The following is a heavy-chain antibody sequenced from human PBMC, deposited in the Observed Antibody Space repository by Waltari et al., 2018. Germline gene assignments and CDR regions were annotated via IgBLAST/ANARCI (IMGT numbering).Heavy chain of an antibody. CDR2: IYYSGST. Sequence: QVQLQESGPGLVKPSETLSLTCTVSGGSISSHYWSRIRQPPGKGLEWIGYIYYSGSTNYNPSLKSRVTISVDTSKNQFSLKLSSVTAADTAVYYCAAAWGLFGYFDYWGQGTLVTVSS. CDR3: AAAWGLFGYFDY. J-gene: IGHJ4*02. CDR1: GGSISSHY. V-gene: IGHV4-59*11. D-gene: IGHD3-16*01.